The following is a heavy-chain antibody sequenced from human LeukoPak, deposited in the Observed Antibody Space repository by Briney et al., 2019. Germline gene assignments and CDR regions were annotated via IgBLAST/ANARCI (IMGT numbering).Heavy chain of an antibody. J-gene: IGHJ4*02. V-gene: IGHV3-30-3*01. CDR2: ISYDGSNK. Sequence: PGGSLRLSCAASGFPFSSYAMHWVRPAPGKGLEWVAVISYDGSNKYYADSVKGRFTISRDNSKNTLYLQMNSLRAEDTAVYYCAKDVAFDYWGQGTLVTVSS. CDR3: AKDVAFDY. D-gene: IGHD2-15*01. CDR1: GFPFSSYA.